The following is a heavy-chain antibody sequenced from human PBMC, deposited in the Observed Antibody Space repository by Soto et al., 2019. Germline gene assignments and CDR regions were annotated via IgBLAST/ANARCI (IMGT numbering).Heavy chain of an antibody. CDR1: GFTFSNAW. V-gene: IGHV3-15*07. CDR2: IKSKTDGGTT. D-gene: IGHD3-22*01. Sequence: PGGSLRLSCAASGFTFSNAWMNWVRQAPGKGLEWVGRIKSKTDGGTTDYAAPVKGRFTISRDDSKNTLYLQMNSLKTEDTAVYYCTAPMIVVVTGRYSGDAFDIWGQGTMVTVSS. CDR3: TAPMIVVVTGRYSGDAFDI. J-gene: IGHJ3*02.